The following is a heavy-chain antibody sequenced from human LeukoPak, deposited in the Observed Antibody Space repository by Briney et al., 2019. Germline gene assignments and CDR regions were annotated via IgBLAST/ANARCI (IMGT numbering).Heavy chain of an antibody. Sequence: GASVKVSCKASGGTFSSYAISWVRQAPGQGLEWMGRIIPILGIANYAQKFQGRVTITADKSTSTAYMELSSLRSEGTAVYYCALRPDSYDSSGYYYGDYYYGMDVWGQGTTVTVSS. CDR2: IIPILGIA. J-gene: IGHJ6*02. D-gene: IGHD3-22*01. CDR3: ALRPDSYDSSGYYYGDYYYGMDV. V-gene: IGHV1-69*04. CDR1: GGTFSSYA.